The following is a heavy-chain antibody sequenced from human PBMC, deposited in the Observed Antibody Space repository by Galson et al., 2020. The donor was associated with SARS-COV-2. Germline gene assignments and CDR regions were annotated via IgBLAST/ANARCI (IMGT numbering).Heavy chain of an antibody. D-gene: IGHD3-22*01. Sequence: ASVQVSCKASGYTFTSNDISWMRQAPGQGLEWMGWNANYAQKFQGRVTMTTDTSTTTAYMELRGLGSDDTAVYYCVIFSYRSGYPSFDCWGQGTLVTVSS. V-gene: IGHV1-18*01. J-gene: IGHJ4*02. CDR3: VIFSYRSGYPSFDC. CDR1: GYTFTSND.